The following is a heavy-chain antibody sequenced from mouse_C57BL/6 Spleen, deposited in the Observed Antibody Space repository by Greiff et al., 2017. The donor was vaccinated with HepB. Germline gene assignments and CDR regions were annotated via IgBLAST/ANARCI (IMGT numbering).Heavy chain of an antibody. CDR1: GYTFTSYW. J-gene: IGHJ2*01. V-gene: IGHV1-52*01. CDR3: ARNWEGGYFDY. CDR2: IDPSDRET. Sequence: QVQLQQPGAELVRPGSSVKLSCKASGYTFTSYWMHWVKQRPIQGLEWIGNIDPSDRETHSNQKFKDKATLTVDKSSSPAYMQLSSLTSADSAVYDCARNWEGGYFDYWGQGTTLTVAS. D-gene: IGHD4-1*01.